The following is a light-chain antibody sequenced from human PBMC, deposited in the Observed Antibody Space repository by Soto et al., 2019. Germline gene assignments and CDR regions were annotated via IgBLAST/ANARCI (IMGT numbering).Light chain of an antibody. J-gene: IGLJ1*01. CDR3: SSFVGPYTYV. V-gene: IGLV2-11*01. CDR2: DVS. CDR1: SSDVGGYDY. Sequence: QSVLTQPRSVSGSPGQSVTISCTGTSSDVGGYDYVSWYQHHPGKAPKVTIYDVSKRPSGVPDRFSGSKSGNTASLTISGLQVDDEADYYCSSFVGPYTYVFGTGTKLTVL.